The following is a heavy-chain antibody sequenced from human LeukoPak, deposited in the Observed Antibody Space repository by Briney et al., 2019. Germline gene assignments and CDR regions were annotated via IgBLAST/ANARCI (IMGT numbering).Heavy chain of an antibody. CDR2: IKSKTEGMTT. CDR3: TASGRRWHFFDY. J-gene: IGHJ4*02. Sequence: PGGSLRLSCAASGFTFSNASMTWFRQAPEKGLEWVCGIKSKTEGMTTEYAAHVKGRLTISRDDSKNTVYLQMSSLKTEDTAIYYCTASGRRWHFFDYGGQGTLVTVS. V-gene: IGHV3-15*01. CDR1: GFTFSNAS. D-gene: IGHD4-23*01.